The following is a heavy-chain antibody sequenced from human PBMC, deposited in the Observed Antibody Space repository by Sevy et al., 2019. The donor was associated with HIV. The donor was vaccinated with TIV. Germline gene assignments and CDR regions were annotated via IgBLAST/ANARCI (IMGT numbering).Heavy chain of an antibody. D-gene: IGHD1-26*01. J-gene: IGHJ1*01. Sequence: GGSLRLSCAASGFIFSNFAMHWVRQAPGKGLEWVAVTSYDGSHKYYADSVKGGFTVSRDNSSNILSLEMNSLRRDDTAVYYCARGENNDEFFQYWGQGTLVTVSS. CDR3: ARGENNDEFFQY. CDR2: TSYDGSHK. CDR1: GFIFSNFA. V-gene: IGHV3-30*04.